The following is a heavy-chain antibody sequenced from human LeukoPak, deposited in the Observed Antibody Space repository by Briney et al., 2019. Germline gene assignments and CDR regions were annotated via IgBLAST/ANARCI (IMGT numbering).Heavy chain of an antibody. CDR2: IYYSGST. CDR3: ARDLVAAAPHNDAFDI. Sequence: SETLSLTCTVSGGSTSSYYWSWLRQPPGKGLEWIGYIYYSGSTNYNPSLKSRVTISVDTSKNQFSLKLSSVTAADTAVYYCARDLVAAAPHNDAFDIWGQGTMVTVSS. D-gene: IGHD6-13*01. J-gene: IGHJ3*02. CDR1: GGSTSSYY. V-gene: IGHV4-59*01.